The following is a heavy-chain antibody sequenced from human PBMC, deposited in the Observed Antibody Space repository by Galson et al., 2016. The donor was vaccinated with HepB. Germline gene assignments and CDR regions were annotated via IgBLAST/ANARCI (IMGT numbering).Heavy chain of an antibody. CDR3: ARGEGIYYGSGSYARYYSGIDV. D-gene: IGHD3-10*01. CDR2: IYYSGST. J-gene: IGHJ6*02. CDR1: GASTSSSGYY. Sequence: TLSLTCSVSGASTSSSGYYWSWIRQHAGKGLEWIGYIYYSGSTYYNPSLKSRVTISVDTSKNQFSLKLSSVTAADTAVYYCARGEGIYYGSGSYARYYSGIDVWGQGTTVTVSS. V-gene: IGHV4-31*03.